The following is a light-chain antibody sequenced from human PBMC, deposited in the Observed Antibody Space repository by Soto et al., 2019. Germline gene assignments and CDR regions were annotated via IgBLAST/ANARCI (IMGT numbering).Light chain of an antibody. Sequence: EVVMTQSPATLSVSPGERATLSCRASQSLSSNLAWYQRKPGQAPRLLIYGASTRATGVPARFSGSGSGPEFTLTISSLQSEDFAVYYCQQYNNWPHTFGQGTKVDIK. V-gene: IGKV3-15*01. CDR1: QSLSSN. J-gene: IGKJ1*01. CDR2: GAS. CDR3: QQYNNWPHT.